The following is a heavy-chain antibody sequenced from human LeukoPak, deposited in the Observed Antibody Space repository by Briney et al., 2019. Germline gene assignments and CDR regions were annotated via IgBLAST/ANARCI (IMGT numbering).Heavy chain of an antibody. V-gene: IGHV4-34*01. J-gene: IGHJ4*02. D-gene: IGHD5-18*01. Sequence: PSETLSLTCTVYGGSFSGYYWSWIRQPPGKGLEWIGEINHSGSTNYNPSLKSRVTISVDTSKNQLSLKLSSVTAADTAVYYCARRRGYSYGYGRWGQGTLVTVSS. CDR1: GGSFSGYY. CDR2: INHSGST. CDR3: ARRRGYSYGYGR.